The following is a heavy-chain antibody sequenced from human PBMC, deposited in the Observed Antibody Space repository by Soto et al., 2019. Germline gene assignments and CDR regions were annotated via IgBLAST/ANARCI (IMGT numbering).Heavy chain of an antibody. CDR1: GYTLTELS. V-gene: IGHV1-24*01. Sequence: ASVKVSCKVSGYTLTELSMHWVRQAPGKGLEWMGGFDPEDGETIYAQKFQGRVTMTGDTSTDTAYMELSSLRSEDTAVYYCANGRLLAHAFDIWGQGTMVTVSS. CDR3: ANGRLLAHAFDI. CDR2: FDPEDGET. D-gene: IGHD1-26*01. J-gene: IGHJ3*02.